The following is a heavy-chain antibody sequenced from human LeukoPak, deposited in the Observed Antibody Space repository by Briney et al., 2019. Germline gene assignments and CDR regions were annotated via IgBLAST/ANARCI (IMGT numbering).Heavy chain of an antibody. Sequence: PGGSLRLSCAASGFTFSDYYMSWIRQAPGKGLEWVSSISSSSSYIYYADSVKGRFTISRDNAKNSLYLQMNSLRAEDTAVYYCARGAEMATNPLEYWGQGTLVTVSS. D-gene: IGHD5-24*01. CDR2: ISSSSSYI. CDR1: GFTFSDYY. CDR3: ARGAEMATNPLEY. J-gene: IGHJ4*02. V-gene: IGHV3-11*06.